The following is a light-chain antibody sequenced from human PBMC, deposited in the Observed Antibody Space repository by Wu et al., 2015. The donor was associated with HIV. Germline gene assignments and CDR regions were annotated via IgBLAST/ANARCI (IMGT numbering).Light chain of an antibody. CDR3: QQRSNWPPIT. Sequence: DIVLTQSPATLSLSPGQRATLSCRASQSITNYLAWYQQKPGQTPRLLIFDASNRATGIPARFSGSGSGTDFTLTISSLEPEDSAVYYCQQRSNWPPITFGGGPNGGDQT. CDR2: DAS. CDR1: QSITNY. J-gene: IGKJ4*01. V-gene: IGKV3-11*01.